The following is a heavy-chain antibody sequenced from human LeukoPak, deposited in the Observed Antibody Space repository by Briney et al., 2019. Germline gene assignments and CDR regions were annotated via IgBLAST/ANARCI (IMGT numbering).Heavy chain of an antibody. CDR1: GFTFDDHA. J-gene: IGHJ4*02. D-gene: IGHD2-15*01. Sequence: GRSLRLSCKTSGFTFDDHAMHWVRQAPGKGLEWVSGMSGRGVSIYYADSVKGRFTISSDNSKNTLYLQMNSLRAEDTAIYYCAKDCNGGNCYIDYWGQGTLVTVAS. CDR3: AKDCNGGNCYIDY. CDR2: MSGRGVSI. V-gene: IGHV3-23*01.